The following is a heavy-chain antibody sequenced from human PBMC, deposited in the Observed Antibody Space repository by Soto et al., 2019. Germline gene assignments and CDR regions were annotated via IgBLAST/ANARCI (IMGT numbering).Heavy chain of an antibody. J-gene: IGHJ4*02. CDR2: INAGNGNT. Sequence: ASVKVSCKASGYTFTSYAMHWVRQTPGQRLEWMGWINAGNGNTKYSQKFQGRVTITRDTSASTAYMELSSLRSEDTAVYYCARVWGGIAVAPSSYWGQGTLVTVSS. V-gene: IGHV1-3*01. D-gene: IGHD6-19*01. CDR3: ARVWGGIAVAPSSY. CDR1: GYTFTSYA.